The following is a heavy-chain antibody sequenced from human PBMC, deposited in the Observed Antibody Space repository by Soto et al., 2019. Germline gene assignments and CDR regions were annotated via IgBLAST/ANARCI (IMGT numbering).Heavy chain of an antibody. CDR3: AKERGATIGSDAFDI. CDR1: GFTFSSYA. D-gene: IGHD1-26*01. CDR2: ISYDGSNK. J-gene: IGHJ3*02. Sequence: QVQLVESGGGVVQPGRSLRLSCAASGFTFSSYAMHWVRQAPGKGLEWVAVISYDGSNKYYADSVKGRFTISRDNSKNTLYLQMNSLRAEDTVVYYCAKERGATIGSDAFDIWGQGTMVTVSS. V-gene: IGHV3-30*18.